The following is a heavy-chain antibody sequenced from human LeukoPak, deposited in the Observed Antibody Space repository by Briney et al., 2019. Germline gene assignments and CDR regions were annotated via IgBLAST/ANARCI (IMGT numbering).Heavy chain of an antibody. CDR2: INPNSGGT. J-gene: IGHJ4*02. D-gene: IGHD6-13*01. Sequence: ASVKVSCKASGYTFTGYYMHWVRQAPGQGLEWMGGINPNSGGTNYAQKFQGRVTMTRDTSISTAYMELSRLRSDDTAVYYCARDSIAAAGIDYWGQGTLVTVSS. V-gene: IGHV1-2*02. CDR3: ARDSIAAAGIDY. CDR1: GYTFTGYY.